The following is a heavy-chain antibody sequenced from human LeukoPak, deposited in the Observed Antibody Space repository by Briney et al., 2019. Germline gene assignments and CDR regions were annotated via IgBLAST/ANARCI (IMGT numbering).Heavy chain of an antibody. CDR2: ISGSGGST. V-gene: IGHV3-23*01. J-gene: IGHJ5*02. D-gene: IGHD3-3*01. CDR1: GFTFSSYA. Sequence: TGGSLRLSCAASGFTFSSYAMSWVRQAPGKGLEWVSAISGSGGSTYYADSVKGRFTISRDNSKNTLYLQMNSLRAEDTAVYYCHYDFWSGYSPVTLPWGQGTLVTVSS. CDR3: HYDFWSGYSPVTLP.